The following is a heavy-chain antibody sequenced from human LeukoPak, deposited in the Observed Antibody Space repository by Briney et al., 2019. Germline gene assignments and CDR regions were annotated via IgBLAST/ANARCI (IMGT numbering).Heavy chain of an antibody. Sequence: SETLSLTCTVSGGYISSSSYYWGWIRQPPGKGLEWIGDIYYTGRTYYNSSLKSRLTVSIDTSKNQISVKLASVTAADTAVYYCARHSLAVLGPGAFDIWGQGTMVTVSS. V-gene: IGHV4-39*01. CDR2: IYYTGRT. CDR3: ARHSLAVLGPGAFDI. CDR1: GGYISSSSYY. J-gene: IGHJ3*02. D-gene: IGHD6-19*01.